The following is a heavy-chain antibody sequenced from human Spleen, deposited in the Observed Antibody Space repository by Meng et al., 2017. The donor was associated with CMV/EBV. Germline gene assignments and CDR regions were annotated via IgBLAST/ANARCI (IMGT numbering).Heavy chain of an antibody. Sequence: GTFSSYAISWVRQAPGQGLEWMGGIFPTFATTNYAQKFQGRVTITTDESTRIVYMELNSLRSEDTAVYYCVRGVVPAAIKGNWFDPWGPGTLVTVSS. CDR3: VRGVVPAAIKGNWFDP. J-gene: IGHJ5*02. V-gene: IGHV1-69*05. CDR1: GTFSSYA. CDR2: IFPTFATT. D-gene: IGHD2-2*01.